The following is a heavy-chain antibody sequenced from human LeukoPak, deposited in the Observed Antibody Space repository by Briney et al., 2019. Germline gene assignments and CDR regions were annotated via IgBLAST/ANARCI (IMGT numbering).Heavy chain of an antibody. CDR2: KIYSGST. D-gene: IGHD2-2*01. CDR3: AGSPAGSIRY. J-gene: IGHJ4*02. CDR1: GGSISSSSYY. V-gene: IGHV4-39*07. Sequence: SETLSLTCTVSGGSISSSSYYWGWIRQSPGKGLEWIGSKIYSGSTYYNPSLKSRVTISVDTSKNQFSLKLTSVTAADTAVYYCAGSPAGSIRYWGQGTLVTVSS.